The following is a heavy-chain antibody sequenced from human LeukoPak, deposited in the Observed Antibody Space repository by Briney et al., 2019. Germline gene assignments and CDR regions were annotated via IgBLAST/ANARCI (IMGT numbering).Heavy chain of an antibody. Sequence: GGSLRLSCAASGFTFSSYGMHWVRQAPGKGLEWVAVISYDGSNKYYADSVKGRFTISSDNSKNTLYLQMNSLRAEDTAVYYCAKDLLGYGDYNGMDVWGQGTTVTVSS. J-gene: IGHJ6*02. D-gene: IGHD4-17*01. CDR2: ISYDGSNK. V-gene: IGHV3-30*18. CDR3: AKDLLGYGDYNGMDV. CDR1: GFTFSSYG.